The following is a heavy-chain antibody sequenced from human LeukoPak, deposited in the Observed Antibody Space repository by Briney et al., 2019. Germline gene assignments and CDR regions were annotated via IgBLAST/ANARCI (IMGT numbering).Heavy chain of an antibody. CDR1: GGSISSYY. V-gene: IGHV4-59*08. J-gene: IGHJ3*02. CDR3: ARHVGGGYDSSGYLFFGRNDAFDI. Sequence: SETLSLTCTVSGGSISSYYWSWIRQPPGKGLEWIGYIYYSGSTNYNPSLKSRVTISVDTSKNQFSLKLSSVTAADTAVYYCARHVGGGYDSSGYLFFGRNDAFDIWGQGTMVTVSS. CDR2: IYYSGST. D-gene: IGHD3-22*01.